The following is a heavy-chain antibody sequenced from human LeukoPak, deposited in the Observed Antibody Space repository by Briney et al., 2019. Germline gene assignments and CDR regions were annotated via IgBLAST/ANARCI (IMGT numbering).Heavy chain of an antibody. CDR2: ISSSGSTI. V-gene: IGHV3-48*04. CDR3: ARVGSSGCDY. CDR1: GFTFSSYS. Sequence: GGSLRLSCAASGFTFSSYSMNWVRQAPGKGLEWVSYISSSGSTIYYADSVKGRFTISRDNAKNSLYLQMNSLRAEDTAVYYCARVGSSGCDYWGQGTLVTVSS. D-gene: IGHD6-19*01. J-gene: IGHJ4*02.